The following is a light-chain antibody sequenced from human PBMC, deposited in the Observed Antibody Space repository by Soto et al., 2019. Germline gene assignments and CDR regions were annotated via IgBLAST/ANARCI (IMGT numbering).Light chain of an antibody. CDR2: GAS. CDR3: QQYGSSPPGLT. CDR1: QSVSSSY. V-gene: IGKV3-20*01. J-gene: IGKJ4*01. Sequence: EIVLTQSPGTLSLSPGERATLSCRAGQSVSSSYLAWYQQKPGQAPRLLIYGASSRATGIPDRFSGSGSGTDFTLTISRLEPEDFAVYYCQQYGSSPPGLTFGGGTKVDIK.